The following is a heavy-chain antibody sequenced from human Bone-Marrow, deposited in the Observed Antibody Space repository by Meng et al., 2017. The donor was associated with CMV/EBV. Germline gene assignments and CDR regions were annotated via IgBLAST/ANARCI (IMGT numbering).Heavy chain of an antibody. Sequence: GVLKISCAASGFTFSSYWMHWVRQAPGKGLVWVSRINSDGSSTSYADSVKGRFTISRDNAKNTLYLQMNSLRAEDTAVYYCATIAVVVTANLWGHGTLVTVSS. D-gene: IGHD3-22*01. J-gene: IGHJ5*02. V-gene: IGHV3-74*01. CDR1: GFTFSSYW. CDR2: INSDGSST. CDR3: ATIAVVVTANL.